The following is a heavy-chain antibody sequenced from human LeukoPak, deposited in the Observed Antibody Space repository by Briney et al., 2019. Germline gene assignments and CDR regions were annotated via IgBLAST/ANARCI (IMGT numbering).Heavy chain of an antibody. J-gene: IGHJ4*02. V-gene: IGHV4-30-4*01. Sequence: PSETLSLTCTVSGGSSSSGDYYWSWIRQPPGKGLEWIGYIYHSGSTYYNPSLKSRVAISIDTSKNQFSLKLSSVTAADTAVYYCARDGGYDYWGQGTLVTVSS. CDR2: IYHSGST. CDR1: GGSSSSGDYY. D-gene: IGHD5-12*01. CDR3: ARDGGYDY.